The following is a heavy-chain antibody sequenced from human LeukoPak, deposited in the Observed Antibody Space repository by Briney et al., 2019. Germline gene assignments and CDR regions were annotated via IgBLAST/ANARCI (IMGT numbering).Heavy chain of an antibody. J-gene: IGHJ4*02. CDR3: ARRTYRNYFFDY. CDR1: GFTVSDYY. D-gene: IGHD4-11*01. Sequence: GGSLRLSCAASGFTVSDYYMNWIRQAPGKGLEWVSYISGSGDSKFYADSVKGRFTISRDNAKNSLYLQMNSLRAEDTAVYYCARRTYRNYFFDYWGQGTLVTVSS. V-gene: IGHV3-11*01. CDR2: ISGSGDSK.